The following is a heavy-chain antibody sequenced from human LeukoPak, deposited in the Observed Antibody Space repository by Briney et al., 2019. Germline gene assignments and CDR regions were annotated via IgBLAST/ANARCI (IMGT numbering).Heavy chain of an antibody. CDR2: ISGSGGST. Sequence: GGSLRLSCAASGFTFSSYAMSWVRQAPGKGLEWVSAISGSGGSTYYADSVKGRFTISRDNSKNTLYLQMNSLRAEDTAVYYCANMEGDYGGNSFVDYWGQGTLVTVSS. V-gene: IGHV3-23*01. CDR1: GFTFSSYA. D-gene: IGHD4-23*01. CDR3: ANMEGDYGGNSFVDY. J-gene: IGHJ4*02.